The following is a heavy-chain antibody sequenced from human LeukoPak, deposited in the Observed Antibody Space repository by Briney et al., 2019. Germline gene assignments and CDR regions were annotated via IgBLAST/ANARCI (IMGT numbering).Heavy chain of an antibody. V-gene: IGHV4-61*02. CDR3: ARLAFGPIYDSSGYWGYYFDY. J-gene: IGHJ4*02. CDR2: IYTSGNT. CDR1: GGSISSGSYY. D-gene: IGHD3-22*01. Sequence: PSQTLSLTCTVSGGSISSGSYYWSWIRQPAGKGLEWIGRIYTSGNTNYNPSLKSRVTISVDTSKNQFSLKLSSVTAADTAVYYCARLAFGPIYDSSGYWGYYFDYWGQGTLVTVSS.